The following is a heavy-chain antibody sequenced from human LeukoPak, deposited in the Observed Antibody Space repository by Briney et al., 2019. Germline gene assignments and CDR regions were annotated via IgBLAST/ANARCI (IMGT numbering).Heavy chain of an antibody. CDR2: IYYSGST. CDR1: GGSISSYY. D-gene: IGHD5-24*01. J-gene: IGHJ4*02. V-gene: IGHV4-59*01. CDR3: ARGGWLQSEKKFFDY. Sequence: SETLSLTCTVSGGSISSYYWSWIRQPPGKGLEWIGYIYYSGSTNYNPSLKSRVTISVDTSKNQFSLKLSSVTAADTAVYYCARGGWLQSEKKFFDYWGQGTLVTVSS.